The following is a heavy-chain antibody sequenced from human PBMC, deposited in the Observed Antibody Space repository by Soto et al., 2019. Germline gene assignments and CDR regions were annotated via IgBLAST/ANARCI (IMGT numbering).Heavy chain of an antibody. J-gene: IGHJ6*02. D-gene: IGHD5-12*01. CDR1: CGSFSGYY. V-gene: IGHV4-34*01. CDR3: ARGRGDGYNYYYYYGMDV. CDR2: INHSGST. Sequence: PSETLSLTCAVYCGSFSGYYWSWIRQPPGKGLEWIGEINHSGSTNYNPSLKSRVTIPVDTSKNQFSLKLSSVTAADTAVYYCARGRGDGYNYYYYYGMDVWGQGTTVTVSS.